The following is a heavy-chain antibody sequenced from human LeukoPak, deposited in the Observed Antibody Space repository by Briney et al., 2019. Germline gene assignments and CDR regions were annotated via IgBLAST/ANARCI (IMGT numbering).Heavy chain of an antibody. D-gene: IGHD5-12*01. J-gene: IGHJ4*02. CDR3: ARDIVATKGDY. Sequence: ASVKVSCKASGGTFSTYVISWVRQAPGQGLEWMGGIIPVFGTANYAEKFQDRVTITADKSTSTAYMELSSLRSEDTAMYYCARDIVATKGDYWGQGTLVTVSS. CDR2: IIPVFGTA. CDR1: GGTFSTYV. V-gene: IGHV1-69*06.